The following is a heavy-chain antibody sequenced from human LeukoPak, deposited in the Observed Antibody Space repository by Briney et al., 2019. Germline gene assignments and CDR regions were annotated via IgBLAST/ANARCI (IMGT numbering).Heavy chain of an antibody. D-gene: IGHD6-19*01. CDR2: IYYSGST. J-gene: IGHJ4*02. Sequence: SETLSLTCTVSGGSVSSYYWNWIRQPPGKGLEWIGNIYYSGSTNYNPSLKSRVTISVDTSKNQFSLRLSSVTAADTAVYYCASNKGQWLFSDWGQGTLVTVSS. V-gene: IGHV4-59*08. CDR1: GGSVSSYY. CDR3: ASNKGQWLFSD.